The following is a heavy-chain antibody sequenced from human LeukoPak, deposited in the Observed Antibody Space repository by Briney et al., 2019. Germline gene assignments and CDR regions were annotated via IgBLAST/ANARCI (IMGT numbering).Heavy chain of an antibody. J-gene: IGHJ5*02. CDR3: ARDEGWYCSGGSCYWFDP. D-gene: IGHD2-15*01. V-gene: IGHV1-18*01. CDR1: GYTFTSYG. CDR2: ISAYNVNT. Sequence: GASVKVSCKASGYTFTSYGISWVRQAPGQGLEWMGWISAYNVNTNYAQKLQGRVTMTTDTSTSTAYMELSRLRSDDTAVYYCARDEGWYCSGGSCYWFDPWGQGTLVTVSS.